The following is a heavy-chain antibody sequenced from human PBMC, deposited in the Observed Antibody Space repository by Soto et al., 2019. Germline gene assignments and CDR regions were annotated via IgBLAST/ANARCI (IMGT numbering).Heavy chain of an antibody. CDR2: ITSTGTTI. Sequence: PGGYLRLSCATSGFTFSRYEMNWVRQAPGKGLEWVSYITSTGTTIYYADSVKGRFTISRDNAKSSLYLQMNSLRAEDTAVYYCARDQEGVPGFHYWGRGTLVTVSS. CDR3: ARDQEGVPGFHY. V-gene: IGHV3-48*03. J-gene: IGHJ4*02. D-gene: IGHD1-1*01. CDR1: GFTFSRYE.